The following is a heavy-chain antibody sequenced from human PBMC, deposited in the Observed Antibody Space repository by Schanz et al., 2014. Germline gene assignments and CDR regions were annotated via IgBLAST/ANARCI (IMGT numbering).Heavy chain of an antibody. CDR3: ARDGVDAAAGGNY. J-gene: IGHJ4*02. V-gene: IGHV1-46*03. D-gene: IGHD6-13*01. CDR1: GYTFTNFY. CDR2: INPSGGST. Sequence: QVQLVQSGTEVKKPGASVKVSCKASGYTFTNFYIHWVRQAPGQGLEWVGMINPSGGSTTYAQKFQGRVTMTRDTSTSTVYMELSSLRSEDTAVYYCARDGVDAAAGGNYWGQGTLVTVSS.